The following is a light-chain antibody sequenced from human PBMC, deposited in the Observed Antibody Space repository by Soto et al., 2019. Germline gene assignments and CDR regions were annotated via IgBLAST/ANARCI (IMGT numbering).Light chain of an antibody. J-gene: IGLJ1*01. Sequence: QSVLTQPRSVSGSPGQSVTISCTGTSSDVGGYNYVSWYQQHPGKAPKLMISDVSKRPSGVPDRFSGSKSGNTASLTISGLQAEDEADYYCCSYAGSYTXVFGTGTKVTVL. V-gene: IGLV2-11*01. CDR3: CSYAGSYTXV. CDR2: DVS. CDR1: SSDVGGYNY.